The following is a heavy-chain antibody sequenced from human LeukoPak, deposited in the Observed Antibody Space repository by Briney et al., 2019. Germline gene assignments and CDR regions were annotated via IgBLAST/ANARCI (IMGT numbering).Heavy chain of an antibody. CDR2: IYPGDSDT. D-gene: IGHD1/OR15-1a*01. J-gene: IGHJ4*02. Sequence: GESLKISCKGSEYSFTTYWIGWVRQMPGKGLEWMGVIYPGDSDTRYSPSFQSQVTISADKSINTAYLQRINLQTSETAILYCAGQTNSNNTTCWGQGTLVTVSS. CDR3: AGQTNSNNTTC. CDR1: EYSFTTYW. V-gene: IGHV5-51*01.